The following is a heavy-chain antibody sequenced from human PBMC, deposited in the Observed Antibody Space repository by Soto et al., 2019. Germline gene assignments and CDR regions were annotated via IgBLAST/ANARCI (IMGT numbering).Heavy chain of an antibody. CDR2: INSDGSST. CDR3: ARVLRGPLTLTHAGYFDY. J-gene: IGHJ4*02. D-gene: IGHD3-16*01. CDR1: GFTFSSYW. V-gene: IGHV3-74*01. Sequence: EVQLVESGGGLVQPGGSLRLSCAASGFTFSSYWMHWVRQAPGKVLVWVSRINSDGSSTSYADSVKGRFTISRDNAQNTLYLQMNSLRAEYTAVYYCARVLRGPLTLTHAGYFDYWGQGTLVTVSS.